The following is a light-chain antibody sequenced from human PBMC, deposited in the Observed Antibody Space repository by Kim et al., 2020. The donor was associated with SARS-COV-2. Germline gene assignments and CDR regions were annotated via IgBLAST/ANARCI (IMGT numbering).Light chain of an antibody. V-gene: IGKV1-5*03. Sequence: AYLGDRFTITCRASKSISTWLAWYQQKPGKAPNLLIYEASSLESGVPSRFSGSGSGTEFTLTISSLQPDDFATYYCQQYNSYEATFGQGTKVDIK. CDR1: KSISTW. J-gene: IGKJ1*01. CDR2: EAS. CDR3: QQYNSYEAT.